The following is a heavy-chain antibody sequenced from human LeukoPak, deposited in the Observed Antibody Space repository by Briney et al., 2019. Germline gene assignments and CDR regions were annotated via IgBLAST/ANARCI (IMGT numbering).Heavy chain of an antibody. CDR1: GFTFSSYW. D-gene: IGHD2-15*01. J-gene: IGHJ4*02. Sequence: PGGSLRLSCAASGFTFSSYWMTWVRQAPGKGLEWVATIKHDGSEDYYLDSVKGRFTISRDNAKSSMWLQMSSLRAEDTAGYYCGRDQTPFYWGQGSLVTVSS. V-gene: IGHV3-7*01. CDR3: GRDQTPFY. CDR2: IKHDGSED.